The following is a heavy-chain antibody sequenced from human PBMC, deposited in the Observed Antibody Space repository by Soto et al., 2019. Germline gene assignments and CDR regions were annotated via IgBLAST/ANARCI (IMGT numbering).Heavy chain of an antibody. Sequence: PSETLSLTCSVSGGSVSNKTYYWSWIRQPPGKRLEWTGYVYCSGTTNYNPSLKSRVTISVDLSKNQFSLRLSSVTTADTALYCCARTTAVPNTLRSRYFFDYWGQGTLVTVSS. V-gene: IGHV4-61*01. CDR2: VYCSGTT. CDR3: ARTTAVPNTLRSRYFFDY. CDR1: GGSVSNKTYY. J-gene: IGHJ4*02. D-gene: IGHD4-17*01.